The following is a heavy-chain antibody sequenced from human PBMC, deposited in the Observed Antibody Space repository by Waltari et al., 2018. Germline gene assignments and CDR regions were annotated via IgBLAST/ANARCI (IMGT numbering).Heavy chain of an antibody. Sequence: QVQLVQSGSELKNPGASVKISCRTSGYIFTAHGMHWVRQAPTQGLQWMGWINPNTIKPTYAQDFTGRFVFSLDKSVDTAYLEISSLQSEDTAIYFCARDPKYCSGGTCKAWFDSWGQGTLVSVSS. CDR2: INPNTIKP. V-gene: IGHV7-4-1*02. CDR3: ARDPKYCSGGTCKAWFDS. D-gene: IGHD2-15*01. CDR1: GYIFTAHG. J-gene: IGHJ5*01.